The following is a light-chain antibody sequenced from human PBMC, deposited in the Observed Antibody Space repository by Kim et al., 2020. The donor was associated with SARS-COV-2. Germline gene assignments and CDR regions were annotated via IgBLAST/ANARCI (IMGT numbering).Light chain of an antibody. CDR2: EDS. V-gene: IGLV6-57*03. CDR1: SGGIASNH. CDR3: QSYDSRFWV. Sequence: NFMLTQQHSVSESPGRTVTISCTRSSGGIASNHVQWYQQRPGSAPTTVIYEDSLRASGVPDRFSGSIDSSSNSASLTISGLKTEDEADYYCQSYDSRFWVFGGGTQLTVL. J-gene: IGLJ3*02.